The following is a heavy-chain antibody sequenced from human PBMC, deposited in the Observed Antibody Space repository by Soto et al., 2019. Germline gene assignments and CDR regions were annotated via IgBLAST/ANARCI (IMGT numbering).Heavy chain of an antibody. CDR1: GFTFSSYG. CDR3: AKQAFDSSKVLYYFDY. Sequence: GGSLRLSCAASGFTFSSYGMHWVRQAPGKGLEWVAVISYDGSNKYYADSVKGRFTISRDNSKNTLYLQMNSLRAEDTAVYYCAKQAFDSSKVLYYFDYWGQGTLVTVSS. V-gene: IGHV3-30*18. CDR2: ISYDGSNK. J-gene: IGHJ4*02. D-gene: IGHD6-13*01.